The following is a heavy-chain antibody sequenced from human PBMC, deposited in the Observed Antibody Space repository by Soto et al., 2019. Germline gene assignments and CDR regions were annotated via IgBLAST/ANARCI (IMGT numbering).Heavy chain of an antibody. CDR2: INQDGSEN. CDR3: ARDSGPRGYDAFDI. D-gene: IGHD2-8*02. V-gene: IGHV3-7*04. Sequence: ESGGGLVQPGGSLRLSCAASGFTFSNYWMTWVRQAPGKGLEWVANINQDGSENFYVDSVKGRFTIFRDNAKNSLYLQMNSLRAEDTAVYYCARDSGPRGYDAFDIWGQGTMVTVSS. CDR1: GFTFSNYW. J-gene: IGHJ3*02.